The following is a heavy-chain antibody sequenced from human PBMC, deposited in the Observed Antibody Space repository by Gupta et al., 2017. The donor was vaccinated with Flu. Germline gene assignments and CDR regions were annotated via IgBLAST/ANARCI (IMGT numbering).Heavy chain of an antibody. J-gene: IGHJ4*02. CDR1: GFTFSSYA. D-gene: IGHD6-13*01. V-gene: IGHV3-23*01. CDR3: AKDGPGGSSWVLGYYFDY. CDR2: ISGSGGST. Sequence: EVQLLESGGGLVQPGGSQRLSCAASGFTFSSYAMSWVRQAPGKGLEWVSAISGSGGSTYYADSVKGRFTISRDNFKNTLYLQMNSLRAEDTAVYYCAKDGPGGSSWVLGYYFDYWGQGTLVTVSS.